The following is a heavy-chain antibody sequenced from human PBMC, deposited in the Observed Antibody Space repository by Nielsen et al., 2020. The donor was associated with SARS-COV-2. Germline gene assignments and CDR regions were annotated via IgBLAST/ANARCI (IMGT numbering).Heavy chain of an antibody. CDR3: AKSKGQPGYSNGGYFDS. D-gene: IGHD6-19*01. CDR1: GFSFSNYA. V-gene: IGHV3-23*01. J-gene: IGHJ4*02. CDR2: ISGRGGNT. Sequence: GGSLRLSCAASGFSFSNYAMNWVRHAPGKGLEWVSAISGRGGNTFYADSVKGRFTISRDNSKSTLYLQMNSLSAEDTAIYYCAKSKGQPGYSNGGYFDSWGQGTLVTVSS.